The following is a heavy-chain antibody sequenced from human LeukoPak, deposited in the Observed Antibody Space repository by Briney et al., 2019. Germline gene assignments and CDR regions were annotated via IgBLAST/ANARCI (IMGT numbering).Heavy chain of an antibody. V-gene: IGHV3-48*01. CDR2: ISSTSSTI. CDR3: ARDGSYGSEDY. Sequence: PGGSLRLSCAASGFTFSSYSMNWVRQAPAKGLEWVSYISSTSSTIYYTDSVKGRFTIPRDSAKNSLYLQMNSLRAEDTAVYYCARDGSYGSEDYWGQGTLVTVSS. CDR1: GFTFSSYS. D-gene: IGHD6-19*01. J-gene: IGHJ4*02.